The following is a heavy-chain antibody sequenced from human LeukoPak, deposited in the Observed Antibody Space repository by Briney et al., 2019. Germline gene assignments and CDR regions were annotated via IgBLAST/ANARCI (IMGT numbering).Heavy chain of an antibody. J-gene: IGHJ3*01. CDR2: ISSSGNNA. D-gene: IGHD5-24*01. V-gene: IGHV3-23*01. Sequence: PGGSLRLSCAVSGFTFRDAAMTWVRQAPRKGLEWVSLISSSGNNAYYADSVKGRFTISRDNSKNTLSLQMNSLRVEDTAIYYCAKDIQLSTWGLGTMVTVSS. CDR3: AKDIQLST. CDR1: GFTFRDAA.